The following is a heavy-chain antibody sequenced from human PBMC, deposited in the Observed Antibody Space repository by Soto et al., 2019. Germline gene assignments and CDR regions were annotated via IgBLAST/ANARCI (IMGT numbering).Heavy chain of an antibody. D-gene: IGHD7-27*01. Sequence: QVQLQQWGAGLLKPLETLSLTCAVYGGSFSGYYWSWIRQPPGKGLEWIGEINHSGSTNYNPSLKSRVTISVDTSRNQFSLKLSSVTAADTAVYYCARGWGRIFDYWGQGTLVTVSS. V-gene: IGHV4-34*01. J-gene: IGHJ4*02. CDR1: GGSFSGYY. CDR2: INHSGST. CDR3: ARGWGRIFDY.